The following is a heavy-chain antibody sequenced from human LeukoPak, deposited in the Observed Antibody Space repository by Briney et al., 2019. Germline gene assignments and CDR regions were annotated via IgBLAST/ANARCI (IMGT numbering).Heavy chain of an antibody. CDR3: ARDSHYYGSGSYMVPNYFDY. Sequence: SETLPLTCTVSGGSISSSSYYWGWIRQPPGKGLEWIGSIYYSGSIYYNPSLKSRVTISVDTSKNQFSLKLSSVTAADTAVYYCARDSHYYGSGSYMVPNYFDYWGQGTLVTVSS. J-gene: IGHJ4*02. D-gene: IGHD3-10*01. V-gene: IGHV4-39*07. CDR2: IYYSGSI. CDR1: GGSISSSSYY.